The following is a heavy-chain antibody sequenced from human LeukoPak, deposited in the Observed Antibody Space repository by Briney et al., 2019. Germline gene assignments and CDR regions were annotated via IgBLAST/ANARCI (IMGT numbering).Heavy chain of an antibody. D-gene: IGHD3-22*01. J-gene: IGHJ4*02. CDR3: VRHSSGYYYPFDY. CDR2: ISGSGGST. V-gene: IGHV3-23*01. Sequence: GGSLRLSCAASGFTFSSYAMSWVRQAPGEGLEWVSAISGSGGSTYYADSVKGRFTISRDNSKNTLYLQMNSLRAEDTAVYYCVRHSSGYYYPFDYWGQGTLVTVSS. CDR1: GFTFSSYA.